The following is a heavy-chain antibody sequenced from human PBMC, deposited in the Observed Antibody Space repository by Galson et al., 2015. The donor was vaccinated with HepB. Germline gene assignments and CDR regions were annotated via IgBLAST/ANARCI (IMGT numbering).Heavy chain of an antibody. CDR2: INSDGSTT. V-gene: IGHV3-74*01. J-gene: IGHJ4*02. CDR3: ASATSTRGDY. D-gene: IGHD3-10*01. CDR1: GFTFSRYW. Sequence: SLRLSCAASGFTFSRYWMHWVRQVPGKGLVWVSLINSDGSTTNYADSVKGRFTISRDNAKNTLYLQMNSLRAEDTAVYYCASATSTRGDYWGQGTLVTVSS.